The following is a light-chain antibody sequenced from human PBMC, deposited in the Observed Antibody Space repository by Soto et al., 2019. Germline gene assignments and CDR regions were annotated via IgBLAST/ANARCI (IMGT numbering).Light chain of an antibody. J-gene: IGLJ1*01. CDR2: EVS. Sequence: QSALAQPASVSGSPGQSIAISCTGTSSDVGGYNYVSWYQQHPGKAPKLLISEVSIRPSGVSDRFSGSKSGNTASLTISGLQTEDEADYYCSSFTSAYTFVFRSGTKVT. CDR1: SSDVGGYNY. CDR3: SSFTSAYTFV. V-gene: IGLV2-14*01.